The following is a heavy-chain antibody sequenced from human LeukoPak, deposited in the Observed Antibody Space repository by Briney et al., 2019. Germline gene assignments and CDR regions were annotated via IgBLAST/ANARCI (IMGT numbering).Heavy chain of an antibody. V-gene: IGHV1-2*02. D-gene: IGHD2/OR15-2a*01. CDR2: INPNSGGT. CDR1: GYTFTGYY. CDR3: ATRREYYNDAFDI. Sequence: ASVKVSCKASGYTFTGYYMHWVRQAAGQGLEWMGWINPNSGGTNYAQKFQGRVTMTRDTSISTAYMELSRLRSDDTAVYYCATRREYYNDAFDIWGQGTMVTVSS. J-gene: IGHJ3*02.